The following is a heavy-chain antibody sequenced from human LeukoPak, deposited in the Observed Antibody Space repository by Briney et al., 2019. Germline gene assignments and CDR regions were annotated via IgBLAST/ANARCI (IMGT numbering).Heavy chain of an antibody. CDR1: GFSVSSNY. CDR3: ARGLSTRGYFQH. J-gene: IGHJ1*01. CDR2: IYSGGYT. Sequence: GGSLRLSCAASGFSVSSNYMSWVRQAPGKGLEWVSVIYSGGYTNYADSVKGRFTISRDNSKNTLYLQMNSLRVEDTAVYYCARGLSTRGYFQHWGQGTLVTVSS. V-gene: IGHV3-53*01. D-gene: IGHD1-26*01.